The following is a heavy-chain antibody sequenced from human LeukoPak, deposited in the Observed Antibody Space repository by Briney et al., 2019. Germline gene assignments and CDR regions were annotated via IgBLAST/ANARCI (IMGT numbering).Heavy chain of an antibody. J-gene: IGHJ4*02. CDR3: ARGAIVATIWVDY. V-gene: IGHV1-2*02. CDR1: GYTFTGYY. Sequence: ASVKVSCKASGYTFTGYYMHWVRQAPGQGLEWMGWINPNSGSTNYAQKFQGRVTMTRDTSISTAYMELSRLRSDDTAVYYCARGAIVATIWVDYWGQGTLVTVSS. D-gene: IGHD5-12*01. CDR2: INPNSGST.